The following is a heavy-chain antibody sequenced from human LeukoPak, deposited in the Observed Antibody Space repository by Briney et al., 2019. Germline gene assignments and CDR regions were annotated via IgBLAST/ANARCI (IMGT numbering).Heavy chain of an antibody. V-gene: IGHV4-59*08. CDR3: ARVDDADNYYYYYMDV. Sequence: SETLSLTCTVSGGSISSYYWSWIRQPPGKGLEWIGYIYYSGSTNYNPSLKSRVTISVDTSKNQFSLKLSSVTAAGTAVYYCARVDDADNYYYYYMDVWGKGTTVTVFS. J-gene: IGHJ6*03. CDR1: GGSISSYY. CDR2: IYYSGST. D-gene: IGHD5-12*01.